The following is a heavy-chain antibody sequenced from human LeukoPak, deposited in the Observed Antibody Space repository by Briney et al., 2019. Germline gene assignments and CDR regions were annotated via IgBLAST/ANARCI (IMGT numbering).Heavy chain of an antibody. D-gene: IGHD2-21*01. CDR1: GFTFSRSW. J-gene: IGHJ4*02. Sequence: PGGSLRLSCAASGFTFSRSWMDWVRQAPGKGLEWVAHIKEDGSETHYVDSAKGRFTISRDNAKNTLFLQVDSLRVEDTAIYYCSYSLNYWGQGTLVTVSS. CDR2: IKEDGSET. V-gene: IGHV3-7*01. CDR3: SYSLNY.